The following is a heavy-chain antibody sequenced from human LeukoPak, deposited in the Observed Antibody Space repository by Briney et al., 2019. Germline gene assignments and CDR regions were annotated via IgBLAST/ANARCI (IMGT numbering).Heavy chain of an antibody. D-gene: IGHD4-11*01. CDR2: IYYSGST. CDR1: GGSISSYY. CDR3: ARLNYSNYFDY. Sequence: PSETLSLTCTVSGGSISSYYWSWIRQPPGKGLEWIGYIYYSGSTNYNPSLKSRVTISVDTSKNQFSLKLSSVTAADTAVYYCARLNYSNYFDYWGQGTLVTVSS. J-gene: IGHJ4*02. V-gene: IGHV4-59*08.